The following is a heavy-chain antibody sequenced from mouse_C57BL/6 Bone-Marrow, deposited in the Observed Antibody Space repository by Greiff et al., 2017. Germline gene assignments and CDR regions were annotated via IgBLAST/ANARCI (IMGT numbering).Heavy chain of an antibody. J-gene: IGHJ2*01. CDR3: ARRVTGTDFDY. V-gene: IGHV5-6*02. Sequence: EVKLMESGGDLVKPGGSLKLSCAASGFTFSSYGMSWVRQTPDKRLEWVATISSGGSYTYYPDSVKGRFTISRDNAMNTLYLQMSSLKSEDTAMYYCARRVTGTDFDYWGQGTTLTVSS. D-gene: IGHD4-1*01. CDR1: GFTFSSYG. CDR2: ISSGGSYT.